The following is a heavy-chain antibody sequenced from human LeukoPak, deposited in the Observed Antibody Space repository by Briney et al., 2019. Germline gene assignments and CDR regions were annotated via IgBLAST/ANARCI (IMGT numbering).Heavy chain of an antibody. D-gene: IGHD3-10*01. CDR2: ISSSGSTI. Sequence: GGSLRLSCAASGSTFSSYEMNWVRQAPGKGLEWVSYISSSGSTIYYADSVKGRFTISRDNAKNSVYLQMNSLRAEDTAVYYCAKHDGSGSYGYYYYYMDVWGKGTTVTVSS. CDR1: GSTFSSYE. J-gene: IGHJ6*03. CDR3: AKHDGSGSYGYYYYYMDV. V-gene: IGHV3-48*03.